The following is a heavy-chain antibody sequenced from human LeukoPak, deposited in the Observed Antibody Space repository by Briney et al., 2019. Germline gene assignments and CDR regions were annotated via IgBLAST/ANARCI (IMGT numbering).Heavy chain of an antibody. J-gene: IGHJ1*01. D-gene: IGHD6-13*01. Sequence: GGSLRLSCAASGFTFSSSWMHWVRQAPGKGLVWVSRIKSDGTLTTDADSVKGRFTISRDNAKNALYLQMNSLRAEDTAVYYCARGPNSSSWYGSEYFQHWGQGTLVTVSS. V-gene: IGHV3-74*01. CDR3: ARGPNSSSWYGSEYFQH. CDR2: IKSDGTLT. CDR1: GFTFSSSW.